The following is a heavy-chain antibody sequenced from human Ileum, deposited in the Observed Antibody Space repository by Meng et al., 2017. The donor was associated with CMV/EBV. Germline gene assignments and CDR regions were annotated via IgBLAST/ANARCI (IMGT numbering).Heavy chain of an antibody. CDR3: AKGVSVFGVVPDH. CDR2: VGGNGDGT. J-gene: IGHJ4*02. V-gene: IGHV3-23*01. CDR1: GFTFSSYA. Sequence: GGSLRLSCIASGFTFSSYAMSWVRQAPGKGREWVSDVGGNGDGTYHADSVTGRFTISRDNSRNTLYLQMNSLRADDTAVYYCAKGVSVFGVVPDHWGQGTLVTVSS. D-gene: IGHD3-3*01.